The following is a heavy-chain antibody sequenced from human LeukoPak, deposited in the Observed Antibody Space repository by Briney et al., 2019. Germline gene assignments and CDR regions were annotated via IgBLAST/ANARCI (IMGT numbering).Heavy chain of an antibody. CDR1: GGSFSGYY. D-gene: IGHD5-18*01. J-gene: IGHJ4*02. Sequence: SETLSLTCAVYGGSFSGYYWSWIRQPPGKGLEWIGYIYYSGSTNYNPSLKSRVTISVDTSKNQFSLKLSSVTAADTAVYYCARCGYSYAVDYWGQGTLVTVSS. V-gene: IGHV4-59*01. CDR3: ARCGYSYAVDY. CDR2: IYYSGST.